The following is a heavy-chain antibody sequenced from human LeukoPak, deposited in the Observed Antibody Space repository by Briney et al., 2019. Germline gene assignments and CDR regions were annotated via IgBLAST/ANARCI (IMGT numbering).Heavy chain of an antibody. J-gene: IGHJ4*02. D-gene: IGHD3-16*01. CDR1: GFTFSSYA. CDR3: ASLEGGFPYYFDY. CDR2: ISGSGGST. V-gene: IGHV3-23*01. Sequence: GGSLRLSCAASGFTFSSYAMSWVRQAPGKGLEWVSAISGSGGSTYYADSVKGRFTISRDNSKNTLYLQMNSLRAEDTAVYYCASLEGGFPYYFDYWGQGTLVTVSS.